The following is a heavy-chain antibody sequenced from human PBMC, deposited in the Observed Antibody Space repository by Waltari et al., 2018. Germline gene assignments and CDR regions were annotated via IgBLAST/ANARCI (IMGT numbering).Heavy chain of an antibody. CDR3: ARSYDFSTYYYYYMDV. D-gene: IGHD3-3*01. Sequence: QLQLQESGPGLVKPSETLSLTCTVSGGSISSSSYYWGWIRQPPGKGLEWIGSIYYSGSTYYNPSLKRRVTISVDTSKNQFSLKLSSVTAADTAVYYCARSYDFSTYYYYYMDVWGKGTTVTISS. CDR1: GGSISSSSYY. CDR2: IYYSGST. J-gene: IGHJ6*03. V-gene: IGHV4-39*07.